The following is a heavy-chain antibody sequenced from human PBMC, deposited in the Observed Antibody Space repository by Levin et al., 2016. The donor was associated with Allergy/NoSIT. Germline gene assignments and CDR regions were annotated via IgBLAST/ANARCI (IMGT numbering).Heavy chain of an antibody. D-gene: IGHD2-2*02. CDR1: GFTFSSYS. V-gene: IGHV3-21*01. J-gene: IGHJ5*02. CDR3: ARGPKYCSSTSCYTRGDWFDP. Sequence: ETLSLTCAASGFTFSSYSMNWVRQAPGKGLEWVSSISSSSSYIYYADSVKGRFTISRDNAKNSLYLQMNSLRAEDTAVYYCARGPKYCSSTSCYTRGDWFDPWGQGTLVTVSS. CDR2: ISSSSSYI.